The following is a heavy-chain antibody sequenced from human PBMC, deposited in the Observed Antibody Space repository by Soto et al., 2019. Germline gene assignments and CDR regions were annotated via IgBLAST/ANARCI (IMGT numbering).Heavy chain of an antibody. CDR2: IIPIFGTA. CDR3: ARVSSSYQRHDAFDI. D-gene: IGHD2-2*01. J-gene: IGHJ3*02. CDR1: GGTFSSYA. V-gene: IGHV1-69*12. Sequence: QVQLVQSGAEVKKPGSSVKVSCKASGGTFSSYAISWVRQAPGQGLEWMGGIIPIFGTANYAQKFQGRVTITADESXXTAYMELSSLRSEDTAVYYCARVSSSYQRHDAFDIWGQGTMVTVSS.